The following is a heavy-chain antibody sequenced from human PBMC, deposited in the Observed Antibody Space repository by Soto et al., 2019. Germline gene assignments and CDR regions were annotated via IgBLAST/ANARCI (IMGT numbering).Heavy chain of an antibody. J-gene: IGHJ5*02. CDR1: GFTFDSHG. Sequence: QVQLVESGGGADQPGRSLRLSCAASGFTFDSHGMHWVRQAPGKGLEWVAVISSDGNNKYYADSVKGRFTISRDNFNNILYLQMSSLRAEDTAVYYCAKDLLPNTVTTCGSWGQGTLVTVSS. D-gene: IGHD4-17*01. V-gene: IGHV3-30*18. CDR3: AKDLLPNTVTTCGS. CDR2: ISSDGNNK.